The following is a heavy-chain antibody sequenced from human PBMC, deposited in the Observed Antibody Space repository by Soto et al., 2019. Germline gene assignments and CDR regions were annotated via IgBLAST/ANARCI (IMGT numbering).Heavy chain of an antibody. J-gene: IGHJ4*02. Sequence: SETLSLTCTVSGGSISSSRCHWGWIRQPPGKGLEWIASIKYSGTTFYNPSLKSRVTLSVDTSKNQFALKLTSVTAADTAVYYCARARATIAAAAIFDCWGQGTLVTVSS. CDR2: IKYSGTT. CDR3: ARARATIAAAAIFDC. V-gene: IGHV4-39*06. CDR1: GGSISSSRCH. D-gene: IGHD6-13*01.